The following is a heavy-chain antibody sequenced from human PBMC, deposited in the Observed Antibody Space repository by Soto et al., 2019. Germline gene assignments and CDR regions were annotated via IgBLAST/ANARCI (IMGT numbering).Heavy chain of an antibody. CDR3: ARDGIPNYYDSSGPQNWFDP. V-gene: IGHV1-69*13. CDR2: IIPIFGTA. J-gene: IGHJ5*02. D-gene: IGHD3-22*01. CDR1: GGTFSSYA. Sequence: SVKVSCKASGGTFSSYAISWVRQAPGQGLEWMGGIIPIFGTANYAQKFQGRVTITADESTSTAYMELSSLRSEDTAVYYCARDGIPNYYDSSGPQNWFDPWGQGTLVTVSS.